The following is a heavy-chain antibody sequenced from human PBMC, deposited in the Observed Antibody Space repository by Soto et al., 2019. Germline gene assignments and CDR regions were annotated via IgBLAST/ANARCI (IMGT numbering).Heavy chain of an antibody. J-gene: IGHJ4*02. V-gene: IGHV4-59*01. CDR3: AGRRSDYVY. Sequence: PSETLSLTCTVSGGSISSYYWSWVRQPPGKGLEWIGYIYYSGSTNYNPSLKSRVTISVDTSKNQFSLKLSSVTAADTAVYYCAGRRSDYVYWGQGTLVTVSS. CDR1: GGSISSYY. CDR2: IYYSGST. D-gene: IGHD3-16*01.